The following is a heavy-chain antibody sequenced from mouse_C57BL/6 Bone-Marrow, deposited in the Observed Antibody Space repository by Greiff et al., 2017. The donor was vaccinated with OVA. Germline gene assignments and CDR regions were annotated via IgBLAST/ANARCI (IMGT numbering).Heavy chain of an antibody. V-gene: IGHV1-78*01. D-gene: IGHD2-3*01. J-gene: IGHJ2*01. CDR2: IYPRDGST. CDR3: ERGDLVGNDGYFYCDD. CDR1: GYTFTDHT. Sequence: QVQLQQSDAELVKPGASVKISCKVSGYTFTDHTIHWMKQRPEQGLEWIGYIYPRDGSTKYNEKFKGKATLTADKSSSTAYMQLNSLTSEDSAVYFCERGDLVGNDGYFYCDDWGQGTTLTVSS.